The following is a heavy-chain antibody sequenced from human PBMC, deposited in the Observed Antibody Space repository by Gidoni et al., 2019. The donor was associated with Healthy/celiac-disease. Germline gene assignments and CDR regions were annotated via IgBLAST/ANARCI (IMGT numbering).Heavy chain of an antibody. CDR2: IIPIFGTA. Sequence: QVQLVQSGAEVKKPGSSVKVSCKASGGTFSRYAISWVRQAPGQGLEWMGGIIPIFGTANYAQKFQGRVTITADESTSTAYMELSSLRSEDTAVYYCARDEGEGEAAAGLPVGYWGQGTLVTVSS. V-gene: IGHV1-69*01. D-gene: IGHD6-13*01. J-gene: IGHJ4*02. CDR1: GGTFSRYA. CDR3: ARDEGEGEAAAGLPVGY.